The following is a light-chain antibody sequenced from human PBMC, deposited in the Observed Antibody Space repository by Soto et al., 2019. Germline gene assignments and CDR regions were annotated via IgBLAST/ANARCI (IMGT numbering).Light chain of an antibody. CDR2: EVT. CDR3: STYTTTSPPLV. Sequence: QSVLTQPASVSGSPGQSITISCSGTTSDIGAHSYVSWYKQQPGAAPKLIIYEVTHRTSGVSTRFAGSKSGNTASLTISGLQAEDEAHYYCSTYTTTSPPLVFGGGTKLTVL. J-gene: IGLJ3*02. V-gene: IGLV2-14*01. CDR1: TSDIGAHSY.